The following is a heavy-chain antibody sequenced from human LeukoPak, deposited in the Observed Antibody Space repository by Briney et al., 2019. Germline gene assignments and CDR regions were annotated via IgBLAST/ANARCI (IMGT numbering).Heavy chain of an antibody. CDR3: ARMRIVVVTRYFDY. CDR1: GGSISSGGYY. CDR2: IYYSGST. V-gene: IGHV4-31*03. D-gene: IGHD3-22*01. Sequence: SETLSLTCTVSGGSISSGGYYWSWIRQHPGKGLEWIGYIYYSGSTYYNPSLKSRVTISVDTSKNQFSLKLSSATAADTAVYYCARMRIVVVTRYFDYWGQGTLVTVSS. J-gene: IGHJ4*02.